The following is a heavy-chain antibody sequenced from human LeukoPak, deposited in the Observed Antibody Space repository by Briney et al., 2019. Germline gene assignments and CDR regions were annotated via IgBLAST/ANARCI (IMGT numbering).Heavy chain of an antibody. Sequence: GGSLRLSCAASGLTFSSYNMNWVRQAPGKGLEWVSSISTSSSYIYYADSVKGRFTASRDNAKNSVYLQMNSLRAEDTALYYCARDPNVVIVSASCFDYWGQGTLVTVSS. CDR2: ISTSSSYI. D-gene: IGHD2-15*01. CDR1: GLTFSSYN. CDR3: ARDPNVVIVSASCFDY. V-gene: IGHV3-21*01. J-gene: IGHJ4*02.